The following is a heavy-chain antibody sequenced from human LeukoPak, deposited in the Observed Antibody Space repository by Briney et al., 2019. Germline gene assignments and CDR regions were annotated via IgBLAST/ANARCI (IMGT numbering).Heavy chain of an antibody. CDR1: GFTFDDYG. CDR3: ARPQTGGDALNI. Sequence: GGSLRLSCAASGFTFDDYGMSWVRQAPGKGLEWVSGISWNGGSTGYADSVKGRFTISGDNAKNSLYLQMNSLRAEDTALYYCARPQTGGDALNIWGQGTMVTVSS. V-gene: IGHV3-20*04. CDR2: ISWNGGST. D-gene: IGHD6-25*01. J-gene: IGHJ3*02.